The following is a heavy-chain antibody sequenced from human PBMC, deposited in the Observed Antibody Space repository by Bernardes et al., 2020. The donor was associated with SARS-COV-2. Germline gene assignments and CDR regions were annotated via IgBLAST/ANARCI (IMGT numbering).Heavy chain of an antibody. CDR1: GGPISAYY. J-gene: IGHJ4*02. Sequence: SETLSLTCTVSGGPISAYYWSWFRQPPGKGLEWIGYLYYTGSTNYNPSLQSRVTISVDTSKNQFSLKLSSVTAADTAVYYCARGFDYWGQGILVTVPS. V-gene: IGHV4-59*01. CDR3: ARGFDY. CDR2: LYYTGST.